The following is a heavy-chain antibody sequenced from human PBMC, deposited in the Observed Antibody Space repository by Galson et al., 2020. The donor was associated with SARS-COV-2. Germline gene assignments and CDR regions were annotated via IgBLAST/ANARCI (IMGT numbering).Heavy chain of an antibody. CDR1: GFVFNNYG. Sequence: GGSLRLSCAASGFVFNNYGMNWVRQGPGKGLEWVSGTSGNGMTTNYAESVKGRFTISRDNSKNTLYLEMNSLKTEDTGIYYCVGLGVTIMWAQGTLVTVSS. D-gene: IGHD4-4*01. CDR2: TSGNGMTT. V-gene: IGHV3-23*01. CDR3: VGLGVTIM. J-gene: IGHJ4*02.